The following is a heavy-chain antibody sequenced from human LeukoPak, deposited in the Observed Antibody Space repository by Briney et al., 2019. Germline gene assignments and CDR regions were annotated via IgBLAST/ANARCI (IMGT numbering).Heavy chain of an antibody. D-gene: IGHD3-10*01. V-gene: IGHV5-51*01. CDR1: GYSFTSYW. J-gene: IGHJ4*02. CDR3: ARRRYYYGSGSLYYYFDY. CDR2: IYPGDSDT. Sequence: GESLKISCKGSGYSFTSYWIGWVRQMPGEGLEWMGIIYPGDSDTRYSPSFQGQVTISADKSISTAYLQWSSLKASDTAMYYCARRRYYYGSGSLYYYFDYWGQGTLVTVSS.